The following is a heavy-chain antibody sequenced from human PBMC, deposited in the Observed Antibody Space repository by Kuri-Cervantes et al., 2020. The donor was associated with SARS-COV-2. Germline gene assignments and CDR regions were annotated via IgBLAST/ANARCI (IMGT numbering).Heavy chain of an antibody. CDR3: ATAPGLPSGSINWFDP. CDR2: FDPEDGET. V-gene: IGHV1-24*01. Sequence: ASVKVSCKVFGYTLTELSMHWVRQAPGKGLEWMGGFDPEDGETIYAQKFQGRVTMTEDTSTDTAYMELSSLRSEDTAVYYCATAPGLPSGSINWFDPWGQGTLVTVSS. CDR1: GYTLTELS. J-gene: IGHJ5*02. D-gene: IGHD3-10*01.